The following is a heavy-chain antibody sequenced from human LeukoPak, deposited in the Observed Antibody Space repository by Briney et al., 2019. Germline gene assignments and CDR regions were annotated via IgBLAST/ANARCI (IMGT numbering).Heavy chain of an antibody. CDR1: GGSFSGYY. D-gene: IGHD2-2*02. Sequence: SETLSLTCAVYGGSFSGYYWSWIRQPPGKGLEWIGEINHSGSTNYNPSLKSRVTISVDTPKNQFSLKLSSVTAADTAVYYCARYTPSTGLDYWGQGTLVTVSS. CDR2: INHSGST. V-gene: IGHV4-34*01. CDR3: ARYTPSTGLDY. J-gene: IGHJ4*02.